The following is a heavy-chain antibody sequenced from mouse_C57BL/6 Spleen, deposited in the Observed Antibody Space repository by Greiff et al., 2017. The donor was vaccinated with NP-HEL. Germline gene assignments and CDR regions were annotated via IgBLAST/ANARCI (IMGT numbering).Heavy chain of an antibody. Sequence: QVQLQQSGAELVRPGASVTLSCKASGYTFTDYEMHWVKQTPVHGLEWIGAIDPETGGTAYNQKFKGKAILTADKSSSTAYMELRSLTSEDSAVYYCTRGAYGSSQGYWGQGTTLTVSS. D-gene: IGHD1-1*01. J-gene: IGHJ2*01. CDR1: GYTFTDYE. CDR2: IDPETGGT. CDR3: TRGAYGSSQGY. V-gene: IGHV1-15*01.